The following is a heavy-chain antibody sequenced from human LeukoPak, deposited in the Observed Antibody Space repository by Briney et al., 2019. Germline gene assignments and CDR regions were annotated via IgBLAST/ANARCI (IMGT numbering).Heavy chain of an antibody. CDR2: ISAYNGNT. J-gene: IGHJ3*02. Sequence: ASVKVSCKASGYTFTSYGISWVRQAPGQGLEWMGWISAYNGNTNYAQKIQGRVTMTTDTSTSTAYMELRSLRSDDTAVYYCARGYSSSWYWVWDAFDIWGQGTMVTVSS. CDR1: GYTFTSYG. CDR3: ARGYSSSWYWVWDAFDI. V-gene: IGHV1-18*01. D-gene: IGHD6-13*01.